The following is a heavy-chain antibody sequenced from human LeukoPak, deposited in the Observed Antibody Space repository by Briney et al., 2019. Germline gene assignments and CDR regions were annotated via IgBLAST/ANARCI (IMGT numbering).Heavy chain of an antibody. CDR1: GGSISSYY. Sequence: SETLSLTCTVSGGSISSYYWSWIRQPPGKGPEWIGYIYYSGSTNYNPSLKSRVTISVDTSKNQFSLKLSSVTAADTAVYYCARGQYYYGSPPLDYWGQGTLVTVSS. V-gene: IGHV4-59*01. CDR2: IYYSGST. J-gene: IGHJ4*02. D-gene: IGHD3-10*01. CDR3: ARGQYYYGSPPLDY.